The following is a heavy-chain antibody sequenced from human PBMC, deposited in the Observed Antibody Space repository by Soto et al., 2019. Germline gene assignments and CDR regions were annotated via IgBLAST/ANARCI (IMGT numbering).Heavy chain of an antibody. CDR1: GVMFVDHC. CDR2: IRNKANSYTT. Sequence: GGSLRLSWAASGVMFVDHCIHWVLQAPGKGLEWVARIRNKANSYTTEYAASVKGRFIISRDDSQNSLYLQMNSLKTDDTGVYYCSTFVVSVFEIWGHGTTVTVS. D-gene: IGHD2-15*01. J-gene: IGHJ3*02. V-gene: IGHV3-72*01. CDR3: STFVVSVFEI.